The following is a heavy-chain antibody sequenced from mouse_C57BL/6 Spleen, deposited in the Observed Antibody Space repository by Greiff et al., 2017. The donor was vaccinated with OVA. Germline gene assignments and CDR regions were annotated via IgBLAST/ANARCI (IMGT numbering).Heavy chain of an antibody. Sequence: VKLQQPGAELVMPGASVKLSCKASGYTFTSYWMHWVKQRPGQGLEWIGEIDPSDSYTNYNQKFKGKSTLTVDKSSSTAYMQLSSLTSEDSAVYYCARGDGYWYFDVWGTGTTVTVSS. D-gene: IGHD2-3*01. CDR1: GYTFTSYW. CDR3: ARGDGYWYFDV. V-gene: IGHV1-69*01. J-gene: IGHJ1*03. CDR2: IDPSDSYT.